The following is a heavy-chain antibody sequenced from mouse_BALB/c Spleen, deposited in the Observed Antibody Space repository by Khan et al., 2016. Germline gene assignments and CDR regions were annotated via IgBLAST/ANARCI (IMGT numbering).Heavy chain of an antibody. D-gene: IGHD2-10*02. V-gene: IGHV9-1*02. CDR2: INTYTGEP. CDR3: ARFRYGNY. CDR1: GYTFTNYG. J-gene: IGHJ2*01. Sequence: QIQLVQSGPELKKPGETVKISCKASGYTFTNYGMNWVKQAPGKGLKWMGWINTYTGEPTYADDFKGRFAFSLETSASTAYLQINNLKNEDMATYFCARFRYGNYWGRGTTLTVSS.